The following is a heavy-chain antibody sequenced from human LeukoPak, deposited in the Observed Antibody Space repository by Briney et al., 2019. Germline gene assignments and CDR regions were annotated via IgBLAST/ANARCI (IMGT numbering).Heavy chain of an antibody. V-gene: IGHV3-23*01. CDR3: AKSSNEWELNSFDS. CDR1: GFTFINYS. D-gene: IGHD1-26*01. CDR2: ISGSGAGT. Sequence: GGSLRLSCTASGFTFINYSMNWVRQAPGKGLEWVSAISGSGAGTDYADSVRGRFIISRDNSKNTMYLQMSSLRAEDTAIYYCAKSSNEWELNSFDSWGQGTLVPVSS. J-gene: IGHJ4*02.